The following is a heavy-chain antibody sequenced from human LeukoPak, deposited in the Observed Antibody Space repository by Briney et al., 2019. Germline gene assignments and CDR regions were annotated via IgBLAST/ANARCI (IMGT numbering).Heavy chain of an antibody. CDR3: ARISLGAIWGYYYGMDV. D-gene: IGHD1-26*01. J-gene: IGHJ6*02. Sequence: SVKVSFKASGGTFSSYSISWVRQAPGQGLEWMGGIIPIFDTADYAQKFQGRVTITADESTSTAYMELSSLRSEDTAVFYCARISLGAIWGYYYGMDVWGQGTTVTVSS. CDR1: GGTFSSYS. CDR2: IIPIFDTA. V-gene: IGHV1-69*13.